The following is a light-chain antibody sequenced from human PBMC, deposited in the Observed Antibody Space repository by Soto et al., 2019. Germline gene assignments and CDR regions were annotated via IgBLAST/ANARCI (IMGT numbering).Light chain of an antibody. CDR1: QSISSN. CDR2: GAS. V-gene: IGKV3D-15*01. CDR3: QQSYSSPFT. J-gene: IGKJ3*01. Sequence: EIVMTQSPATLSVSPGERATLSCRASQSISSNLAWYQQKPGQAPRLLIYGASTRATGLPARFSGSGSGTEFTLTISSLQPEDFATYYCQQSYSSPFTFGPGTKVEIK.